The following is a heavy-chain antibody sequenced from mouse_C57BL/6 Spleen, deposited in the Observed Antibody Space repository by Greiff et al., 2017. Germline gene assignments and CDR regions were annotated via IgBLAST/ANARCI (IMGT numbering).Heavy chain of an antibody. V-gene: IGHV14-2*01. Sequence: VQLKESGAELVKPGASVKLSCTASGFNIKDYYMYWVKQRPEQGLEWIGRIDPEDGETKYAPKFQGKATITADTSSNTAYLQLSSLTSEDTAVYYCARWYDYFYYAMDYWGQGTSVTVSS. CDR2: IDPEDGET. CDR1: GFNIKDYY. J-gene: IGHJ4*01. CDR3: ARWYDYFYYAMDY. D-gene: IGHD2-4*01.